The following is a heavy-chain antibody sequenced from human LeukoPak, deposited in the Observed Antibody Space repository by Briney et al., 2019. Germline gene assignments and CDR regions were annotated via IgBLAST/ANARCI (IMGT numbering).Heavy chain of an antibody. D-gene: IGHD1-7*01. J-gene: IGHJ3*02. CDR1: GFSFSSYW. CDR3: ARERWNSEAFDI. V-gene: IGHV3-74*01. CDR2: LNGDGSST. Sequence: PGGSLRLSCAASGFSFSSYWMHWVHQAPGKGLVWVSRLNGDGSSTSYLDSVRGRLTTSRDNTKNTLYLHMNSLRAEDTGVYYCARERWNSEAFDIWGQGQWSLSLQ.